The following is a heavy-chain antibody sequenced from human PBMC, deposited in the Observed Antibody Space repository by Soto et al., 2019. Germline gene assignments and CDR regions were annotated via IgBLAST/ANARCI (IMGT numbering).Heavy chain of an antibody. CDR2: ISYDGSNK. V-gene: IGHV3-30-3*01. Sequence: VQLVESGGGVVQPGRSLRLSCAASGFTFSSYAMHWVRQAPGKGLEWVAVISYDGSNKYYADSVKGRFTISRDNSKNTLYLQMNSLRAEDTAVYYCARDNNEQLGGGGLDYWGQGTLVTVSS. J-gene: IGHJ4*02. CDR1: GFTFSSYA. CDR3: ARDNNEQLGGGGLDY. D-gene: IGHD6-6*01.